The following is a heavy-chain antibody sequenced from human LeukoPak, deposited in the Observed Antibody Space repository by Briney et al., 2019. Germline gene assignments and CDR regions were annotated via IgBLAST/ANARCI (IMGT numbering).Heavy chain of an antibody. D-gene: IGHD6-19*01. V-gene: IGHV3-7*04. Sequence: GGSLRLSCAVSGFTFSSCRMSWVRQAPGKGLEWVANIKPDGSEKFYVDSVKGRFTTSRDNAENSLYLDMSSLRAEDTAVYYCARNAGWVSDYWGQGTLVTVSS. CDR2: IKPDGSEK. J-gene: IGHJ4*02. CDR3: ARNAGWVSDY. CDR1: GFTFSSCR.